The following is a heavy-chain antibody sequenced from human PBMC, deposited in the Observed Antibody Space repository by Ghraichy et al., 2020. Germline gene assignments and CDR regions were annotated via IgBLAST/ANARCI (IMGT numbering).Heavy chain of an antibody. D-gene: IGHD1-7*01. V-gene: IGHV4-34*01. Sequence: SQTLSLTCAVYGGSFSGYYWSWIRQPPGKGLEWIGEINHSGSTNYNPSLKSRVTISVDTSKNQFSLKLSSVTAADTAVYYCASVSGTTPGGSVHKNFDYWGQGTLVTVSS. CDR3: ASVSGTTPGGSVHKNFDY. CDR1: GGSFSGYY. CDR2: INHSGST. J-gene: IGHJ4*02.